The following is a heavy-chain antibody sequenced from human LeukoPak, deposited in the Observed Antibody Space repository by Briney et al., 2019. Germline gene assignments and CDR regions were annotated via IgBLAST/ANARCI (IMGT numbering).Heavy chain of an antibody. V-gene: IGHV1-69*05. Sequence: SVKVSCKASGGTFSSYAISWVRQAPGQGLEWMGGIIPILGTANYAQKFQGRVTITTDESTSTAYMELSSLRSEDTAVYYCARGGITMIDYYYYYMDVWGKGTTVTVSS. CDR2: IIPILGTA. CDR1: GGTFSSYA. D-gene: IGHD3-22*01. J-gene: IGHJ6*03. CDR3: ARGGITMIDYYYYYMDV.